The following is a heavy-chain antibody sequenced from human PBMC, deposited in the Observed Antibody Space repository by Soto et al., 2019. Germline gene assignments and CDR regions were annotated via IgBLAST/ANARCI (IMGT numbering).Heavy chain of an antibody. D-gene: IGHD2-15*01. CDR2: VSYDGSNQ. V-gene: IGHV3-30*18. J-gene: IGHJ4*02. CDR1: GFTFSNYG. CDR3: AKSDREYCSGGRCYGKYFDY. Sequence: LRLSCAASGFTFSNYGMHWVRQAPGKGLEWVAVVSYDGSNQYSADSVKGRFTISRDNSKNTLYLQMDSLRAEDTAVYYCAKSDREYCSGGRCYGKYFDYCGQGTLVTVSS.